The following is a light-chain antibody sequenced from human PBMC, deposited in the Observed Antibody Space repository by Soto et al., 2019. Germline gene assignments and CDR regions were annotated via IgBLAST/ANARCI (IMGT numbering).Light chain of an antibody. V-gene: IGKV3-11*01. CDR2: DAS. CDR1: QSVSSY. Sequence: EIVLIQSPATLSLSPGERATLSCRASQSVSSYLVWYQQKPGQAPRLLIYDASNRATGIPARFSGSGSGTDFTLTISRLEPEYFAVYYCQQYRSSCTFGQGTKVDSK. CDR3: QQYRSSCT. J-gene: IGKJ1*01.